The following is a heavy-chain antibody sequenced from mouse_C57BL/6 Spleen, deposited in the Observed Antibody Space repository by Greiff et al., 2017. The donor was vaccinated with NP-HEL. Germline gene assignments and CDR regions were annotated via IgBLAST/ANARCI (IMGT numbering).Heavy chain of an antibody. D-gene: IGHD1-3*01. CDR3: TRSSGEGNYFDY. CDR2: IDPETGGT. V-gene: IGHV1-15*01. CDR1: GYTFTDYE. J-gene: IGHJ2*01. Sequence: QVQLQQSGAELVRPGASVTLSCKASGYTFTDYEMHWVKQTPVHGLEWIGAIDPETGGTAYNQKFKGKAILTADKSSSTAYMELRSLTSEDSAVYYCTRSSGEGNYFDYWGQGTTLTVSS.